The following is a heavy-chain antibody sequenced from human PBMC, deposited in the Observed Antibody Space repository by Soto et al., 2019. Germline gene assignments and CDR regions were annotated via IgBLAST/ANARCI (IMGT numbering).Heavy chain of an antibody. CDR3: ARGARIVVVPAAMGGYYYYYMDV. CDR1: GYTFTGYY. D-gene: IGHD2-2*01. CDR2: INPNSGGT. V-gene: IGHV1-2*04. J-gene: IGHJ6*03. Sequence: ASVKVSCKASGYTFTGYYMHWVRQAPGQGLEWMGWINPNSGGTNYAQKFQGWVTMTRDTSISTAYMELSRLRSDDTAVYYCARGARIVVVPAAMGGYYYYYMDVWGKGTTVTVSS.